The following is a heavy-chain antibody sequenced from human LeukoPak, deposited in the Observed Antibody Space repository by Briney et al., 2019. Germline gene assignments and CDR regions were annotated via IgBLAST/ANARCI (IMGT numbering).Heavy chain of an antibody. J-gene: IGHJ5*02. Sequence: SVKVSCKASGGTFISYAISWVRQAPGQGLEWMGGIIPIFGTANYAQKFQGRVTITADESTSTAYMELSSLRSEDTAVYYCARGREVGYYDSSGYTNWFDPWGQGTLVTVSS. CDR1: GGTFISYA. CDR3: ARGREVGYYDSSGYTNWFDP. D-gene: IGHD3-22*01. V-gene: IGHV1-69*13. CDR2: IIPIFGTA.